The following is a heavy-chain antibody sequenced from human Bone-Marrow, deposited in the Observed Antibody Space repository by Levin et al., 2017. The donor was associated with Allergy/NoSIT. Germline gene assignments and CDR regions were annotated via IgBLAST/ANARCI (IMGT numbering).Heavy chain of an antibody. CDR2: IRSKTDGGTT. V-gene: IGHV3-15*01. CDR1: GFSFSNAW. CDR3: ATDDYYYDKSGYFDY. D-gene: IGHD3-22*01. Sequence: PGGSLRLSCAASGFSFSNAWMSWVRQAPGKALEWVGRIRSKTDGGTTDYGAPVKGRFTISRDDSKNTLYLQMNSLKTEDTAVYYCATDDYYYDKSGYFDYWGQGTLVTVSS. J-gene: IGHJ4*02.